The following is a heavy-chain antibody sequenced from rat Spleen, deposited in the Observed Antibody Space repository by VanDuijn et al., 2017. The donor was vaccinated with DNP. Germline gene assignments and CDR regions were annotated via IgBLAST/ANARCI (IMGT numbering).Heavy chain of an antibody. CDR1: GFTFSNYH. V-gene: IGHV5-25*01. CDR2: ISTSGGRT. J-gene: IGHJ4*01. Sequence: EVQLVESGGGLVQPGRSLKLSCAASGFTFSNYHMAWVRQAPKKGLEWVATISTSGGRTYYPDSVKGRFTISRDNAESXLXLRMNSPKTEDTAXXYXXXQGXXXGLXXXGQGISXXVS. CDR3: XXQGXXXGLXX. D-gene: IGHD1-11*01.